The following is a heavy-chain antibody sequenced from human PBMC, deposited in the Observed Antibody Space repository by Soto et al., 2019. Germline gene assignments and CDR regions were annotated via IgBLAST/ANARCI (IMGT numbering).Heavy chain of an antibody. CDR2: INTGNDNT. V-gene: IGHV1-18*04. D-gene: IGHD1-1*01. J-gene: IGHJ4*02. Sequence: ASVKVSCKASGYTFTSYGISWVRQAPGQGLEWMGWINTGNDNTIYSQKFQGRVIITRDTSASTAYLELSSLKSEDTAVYYCARGNQELDYWGQGALVTVSS. CDR3: ARGNQELDY. CDR1: GYTFTSYG.